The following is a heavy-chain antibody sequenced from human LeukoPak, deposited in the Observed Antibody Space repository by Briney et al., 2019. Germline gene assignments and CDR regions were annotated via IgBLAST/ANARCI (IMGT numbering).Heavy chain of an antibody. CDR1: GGSISTSSYY. D-gene: IGHD2-8*01. V-gene: IGHV4-39*02. J-gene: IGHJ4*02. CDR3: ARDHCANGVCWFDY. CDR2: IFYSGST. Sequence: SETLSLTCTVSGGSISTSSYYWGWIRQPPGKGLEWIGSIFYSGSTDYNPSLKSRVTISVDTSKNQFSLKLSSVTAADTAVYYCARDHCANGVCWFDYWGQGTLVTVSS.